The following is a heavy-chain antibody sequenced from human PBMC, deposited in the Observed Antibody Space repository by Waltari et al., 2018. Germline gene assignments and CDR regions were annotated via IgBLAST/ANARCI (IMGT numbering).Heavy chain of an antibody. V-gene: IGHV1-69-2*01. Sequence: EVQLGQSGAEVKNPGATVKISRQASGYTFLYSYMHWVQQAPGKGLQWMGRVDPEDGKTIYAEKFQGRVTITADRSTDTVYMELIRLTSDDTAMYYCARTTTLKSLDYWGQGTLVTVSS. CDR3: ARTTTLKSLDY. D-gene: IGHD1-1*01. J-gene: IGHJ4*02. CDR1: GYTFLYSY. CDR2: VDPEDGKT.